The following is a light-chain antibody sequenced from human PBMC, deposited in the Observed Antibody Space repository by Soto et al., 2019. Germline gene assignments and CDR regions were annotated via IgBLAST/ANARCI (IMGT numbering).Light chain of an antibody. CDR3: LLSNSGTKV. CDR1: TGAVTGGHY. V-gene: IGLV7-46*01. CDR2: DTN. J-gene: IGLJ3*02. Sequence: QAVVTQEPSLTVSPGGTVTLPCGSTTGAVTGGHYPDWVQQKPAQAPRTLIYDTNNKHSWTPGRFSGSLLGGKAALTLSGAQPEDEGDYYCLLSNSGTKVFGGGTKVTVL.